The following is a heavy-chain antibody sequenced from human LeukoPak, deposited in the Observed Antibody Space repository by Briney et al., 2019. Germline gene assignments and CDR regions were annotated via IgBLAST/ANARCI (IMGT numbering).Heavy chain of an antibody. D-gene: IGHD3/OR15-3a*01. Sequence: PSETLSLTCSVSGGSISSSINYWGWIRQPPGKGLEWIGSIYYSGSTYYNPSLKSRVSISVDTSKNQFSLKLTSVTAADTAVYYCARQTGSGLFILPGGQGTLVTVSS. J-gene: IGHJ4*02. CDR2: IYYSGST. CDR1: GGSISSSINY. CDR3: ARQTGSGLFILP. V-gene: IGHV4-39*01.